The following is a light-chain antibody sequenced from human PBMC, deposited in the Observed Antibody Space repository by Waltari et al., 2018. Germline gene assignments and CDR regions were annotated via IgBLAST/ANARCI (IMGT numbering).Light chain of an antibody. J-gene: IGLJ3*02. CDR1: SSNIGSNT. CDR3: TTWDDSLNGRV. V-gene: IGLV1-44*01. Sequence: QSVLTQPPSASGTPGQRVTISCSGSSSNIGSNTVNWYQQLPGTAPKLRIYMINQRPSGVPDRFSGSKSDTSASLAISGLQSEDEADYYCTTWDDSLNGRVFGGGTKLTVL. CDR2: MIN.